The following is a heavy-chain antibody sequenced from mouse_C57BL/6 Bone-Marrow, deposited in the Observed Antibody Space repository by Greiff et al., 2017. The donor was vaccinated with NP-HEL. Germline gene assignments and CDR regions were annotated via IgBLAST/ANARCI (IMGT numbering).Heavy chain of an antibody. CDR1: GYTFTSYW. D-gene: IGHD2-3*01. Sequence: VQLQQPGAELVKPGASVKLSCKASGYTFTSYWMQWVKQRPGQGLEWIGEIDPSDSYTNYNQKFKGKATLTVDTSSSTAYMQLSSLTSEDSAVYYCARRLLSYWYFDVWGTGTTVTVSS. J-gene: IGHJ1*03. CDR2: IDPSDSYT. V-gene: IGHV1-50*01. CDR3: ARRLLSYWYFDV.